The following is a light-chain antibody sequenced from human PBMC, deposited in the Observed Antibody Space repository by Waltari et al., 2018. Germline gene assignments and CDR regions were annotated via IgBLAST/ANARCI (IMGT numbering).Light chain of an antibody. Sequence: EIVFTQSPGTLSSSPGDRATLSCRASQSVGRTLAWYQQKPGQAPRLLIYGASSRATDIPDRFSGSGSGTDFSLTINRLEPEDFAVYFCQHYVRLPATFGQGTKVEIK. CDR3: QHYVRLPAT. CDR2: GAS. CDR1: QSVGRT. J-gene: IGKJ1*01. V-gene: IGKV3-20*01.